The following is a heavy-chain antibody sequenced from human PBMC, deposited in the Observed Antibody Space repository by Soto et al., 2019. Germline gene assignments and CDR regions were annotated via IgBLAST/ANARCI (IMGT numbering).Heavy chain of an antibody. CDR1: GGTFSSYT. V-gene: IGHV1-69*02. CDR3: ARADRNAVTSVDY. CDR2: IIPILGIA. D-gene: IGHD4-17*01. Sequence: QVQLVQSGAEVKKPGSSVKVSCKSSGGTFSSYTISWVRQAPGQGLEWMGRIIPILGIANYAQKFQGRVTITADNSTSTAYMEVSSLRSEDTAVYYCARADRNAVTSVDYWGQGTLVTVSS. J-gene: IGHJ4*02.